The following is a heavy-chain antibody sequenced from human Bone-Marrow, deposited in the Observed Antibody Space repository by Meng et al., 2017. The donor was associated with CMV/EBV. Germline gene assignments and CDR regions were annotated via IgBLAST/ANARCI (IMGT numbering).Heavy chain of an antibody. Sequence: GSLRLSCTVSGGSMNTYYWSWIRQSPGKGLQWIGYIYYSGNTNYNPSPRSRVTISADTSKNQFSLKLTSVTAADTAVYYCARTAWFGELYYYYGFDIWGQGTTVTVSS. D-gene: IGHD3-10*01. V-gene: IGHV4-59*01. J-gene: IGHJ6*02. CDR3: ARTAWFGELYYYYGFDI. CDR2: IYYSGNT. CDR1: GGSMNTYY.